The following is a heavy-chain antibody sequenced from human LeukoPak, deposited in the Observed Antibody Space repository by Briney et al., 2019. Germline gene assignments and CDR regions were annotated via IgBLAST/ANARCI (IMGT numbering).Heavy chain of an antibody. Sequence: GGSLRLSCAASGFTFSSYTMNWVRQAPGKGLEWVSYISSSSPIYYAGSVKGRFTISRDNAQNSLYLQMNSLRAEDTAVYYCARDYRPKQNDYGSGSYYNAWFDPWGQGTLVTVSS. CDR1: GFTFSSYT. CDR2: ISSSSPI. V-gene: IGHV3-48*04. J-gene: IGHJ5*02. CDR3: ARDYRPKQNDYGSGSYYNAWFDP. D-gene: IGHD3-10*01.